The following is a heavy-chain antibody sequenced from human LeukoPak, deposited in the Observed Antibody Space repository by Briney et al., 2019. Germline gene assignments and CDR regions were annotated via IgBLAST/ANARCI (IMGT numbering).Heavy chain of an antibody. V-gene: IGHV4-39*01. CDR3: ARRSPIYYYMDV. CDR2: IYYSGST. CDR1: GGSISSSSYY. J-gene: IGHJ6*03. D-gene: IGHD1-26*01. Sequence: SETLSLTCTVSGGSISSSSYYWGWIRQPPGRGLEWIGSIYYSGSTYYNPSLKSRVTISVDTSKNQFSLKLSSVTAADTAVYYCARRSPIYYYMDVWGKGTTVTVSS.